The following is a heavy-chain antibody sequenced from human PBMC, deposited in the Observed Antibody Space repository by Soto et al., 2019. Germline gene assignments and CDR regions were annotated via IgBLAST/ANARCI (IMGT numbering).Heavy chain of an antibody. CDR1: GYTFTGYY. D-gene: IGHD3-9*01. Sequence: ASVKVSCKASGYTFTGYYMHWVRQAPGQGLEWMGWINPNSGGTNYAQKFQGWVTMTRDTSISTAYMELSRLRSDDTAVYYCARSPMRYFDSFPHDAFDIWGQGTMVTVSS. J-gene: IGHJ3*02. CDR2: INPNSGGT. V-gene: IGHV1-2*04. CDR3: ARSPMRYFDSFPHDAFDI.